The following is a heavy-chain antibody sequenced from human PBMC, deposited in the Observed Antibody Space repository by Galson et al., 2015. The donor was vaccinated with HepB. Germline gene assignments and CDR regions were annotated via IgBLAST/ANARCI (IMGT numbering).Heavy chain of an antibody. CDR1: GFSLSTSGGG. J-gene: IGHJ5*02. CDR3: AHSLTTMIVVPTGEFDP. D-gene: IGHD3-22*01. Sequence: PALVKPTQTLTLTCTFSGFSLSTSGGGVGWIRQPPRKALEWLALIYWDDDKRYSPSLKGRLTITKDTSKNQVVLTMTNTDPVDTATYYCAHSLTTMIVVPTGEFDPWGQGTLVTVSS. CDR2: IYWDDDK. V-gene: IGHV2-5*02.